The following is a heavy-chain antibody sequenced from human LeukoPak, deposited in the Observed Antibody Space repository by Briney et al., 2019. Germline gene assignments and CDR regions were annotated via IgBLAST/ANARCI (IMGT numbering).Heavy chain of an antibody. V-gene: IGHV1-18*01. CDR2: ISAYNGNT. D-gene: IGHD2-15*01. J-gene: IGHJ6*03. CDR1: GYTFTSYG. CDR3: VKDIVAKGYYYMDV. Sequence: GASVKVSCKASGYTFTSYGISWVRQAPGQGLEWMGWISAYNGNTNYAQKLQGRVTMTTDTSTSTAYMELRSLRSDDTAVYYCVKDIVAKGYYYMDVWGKGTTVTVSS.